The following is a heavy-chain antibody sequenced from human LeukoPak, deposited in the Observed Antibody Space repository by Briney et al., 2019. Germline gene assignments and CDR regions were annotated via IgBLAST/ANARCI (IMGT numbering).Heavy chain of an antibody. V-gene: IGHV4-59*01. CDR1: GGSIRSYY. D-gene: IGHD4-17*01. CDR3: ARTGSTVTMLYPFDH. CDR2: IYYSGST. J-gene: IGHJ4*02. Sequence: SETLSLTCTVSGGSIRSYYWSWIRQPPGNGLEWIVYIYYSGSTNYNPSLKSRVSISVDTSKNQFSLKLSSVTAADTAVYYCARTGSTVTMLYPFDHWGQGTLVTVSS.